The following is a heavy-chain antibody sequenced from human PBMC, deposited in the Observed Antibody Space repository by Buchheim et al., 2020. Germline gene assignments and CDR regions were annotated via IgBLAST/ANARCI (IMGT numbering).Heavy chain of an antibody. Sequence: EVQLVESGGGLVQPGGSLRLSCAASGFTLSTYWMTWVRQAPGKGLQWVANIKQDGSDKNYVDSVKGRFTISRDNAKKSLYVQMNSLRAEDTAVYYCARGYYDSSGSQYYFDYWGQGT. D-gene: IGHD3-22*01. J-gene: IGHJ4*02. CDR3: ARGYYDSSGSQYYFDY. CDR2: IKQDGSDK. V-gene: IGHV3-7*01. CDR1: GFTLSTYW.